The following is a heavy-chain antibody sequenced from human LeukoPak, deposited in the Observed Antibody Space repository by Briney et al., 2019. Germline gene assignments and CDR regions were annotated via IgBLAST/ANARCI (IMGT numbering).Heavy chain of an antibody. CDR1: AASITTYY. J-gene: IGHJ1*01. CDR2: IFYTGDT. D-gene: IGHD3-22*01. Sequence: SETLSLTCPVSAASITTYYWSWIRQPPGKGLEWVGYIFYTGDTSYSPSLKSRVTISVDTSKNQFSLKLSSVTAADTAVYYCAEGYYDSSGYYPGYFQHWGQGTLVTVSS. CDR3: AEGYYDSSGYYPGYFQH. V-gene: IGHV4-59*01.